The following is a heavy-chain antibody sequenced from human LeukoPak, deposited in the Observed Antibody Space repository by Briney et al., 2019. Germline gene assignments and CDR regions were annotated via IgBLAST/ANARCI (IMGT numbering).Heavy chain of an antibody. D-gene: IGHD2-2*01. Sequence: GGSLRLSCAASGFTFSGYWMSWVRQAPGKGLEWVANIKQDGSEKFYVDSVKGRFTISRDNAKKSLFLQMNSLRAEDTAVYYCARLGAYCSSTSCPGGFDYWGQGTLVTVSS. CDR1: GFTFSGYW. J-gene: IGHJ4*02. V-gene: IGHV3-7*01. CDR3: ARLGAYCSSTSCPGGFDY. CDR2: IKQDGSEK.